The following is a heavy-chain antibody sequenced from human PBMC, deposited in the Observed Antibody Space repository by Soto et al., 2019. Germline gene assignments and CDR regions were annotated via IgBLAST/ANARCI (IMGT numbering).Heavy chain of an antibody. D-gene: IGHD1-1*01. J-gene: IGHJ4*01. CDR1: GFTFSNFW. CDR3: ARGTSTPGFDY. Sequence: GGSLRLSCAASGFTFSNFWMNWVRQAPGKGLEWVGNINEDGSGTSYVDSVRGRFTTSRDNAERSLYLQLNSLRAEDTAVYYCARGTSTPGFDYLGQGTLDTVSS. CDR2: INEDGSGT. V-gene: IGHV3-7*04.